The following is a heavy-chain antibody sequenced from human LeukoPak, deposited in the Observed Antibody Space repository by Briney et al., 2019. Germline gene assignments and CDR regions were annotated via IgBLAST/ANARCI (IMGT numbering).Heavy chain of an antibody. D-gene: IGHD6-13*01. Sequence: SETLSLTCTVSGGSISSGGYYWSWIRQHPGKGLEWIGYIYYSRSTYYNPSLKSRVTISVDTSKNQFSLKLSSVTAADTAVYYCARSRPVGQQLPFDYWGQGTLVTVSS. J-gene: IGHJ4*02. CDR2: IYYSRST. V-gene: IGHV4-31*03. CDR3: ARSRPVGQQLPFDY. CDR1: GGSISSGGYY.